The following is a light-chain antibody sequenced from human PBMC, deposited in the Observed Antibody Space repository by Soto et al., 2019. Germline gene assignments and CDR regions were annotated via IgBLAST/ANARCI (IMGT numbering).Light chain of an antibody. CDR3: SSFTGTRTWG. J-gene: IGLJ3*02. V-gene: IGLV2-14*01. Sequence: QSALTQPDSVSGSTGQSITISCTGPSRDVGAHDRVSWSQQHPAKAPKLMIYEVNKRPSGVADRFSVSKSGNTASLTISGLQPEDEADYYCSSFTGTRTWGFGGGTKLTVL. CDR2: EVN. CDR1: SRDVGAHDR.